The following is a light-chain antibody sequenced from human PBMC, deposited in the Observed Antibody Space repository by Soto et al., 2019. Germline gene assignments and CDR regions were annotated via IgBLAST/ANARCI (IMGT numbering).Light chain of an antibody. Sequence: QSALTQPASVSGSPGQSITISCTGSSSDVGDYNYVAWYQQHPDKAPKLMIFDVSSRPSGVSNRFSGSKSGSTASLTISGLQGEDEADYFCSSYSSSCTPYVFGTGTKVTVL. V-gene: IGLV2-14*03. CDR1: SSDVGDYNY. J-gene: IGLJ1*01. CDR3: SSYSSSCTPYV. CDR2: DVS.